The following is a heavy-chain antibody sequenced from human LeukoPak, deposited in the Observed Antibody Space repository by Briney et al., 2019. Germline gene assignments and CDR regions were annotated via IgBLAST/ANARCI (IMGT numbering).Heavy chain of an antibody. CDR2: IWYDGSAK. D-gene: IGHD6-19*01. V-gene: IGHV3-33*01. CDR3: ARDQGRAVASDAFDV. CDR1: GFSFGSHG. J-gene: IGHJ3*01. Sequence: GGSLRLSCAASGFSFGSHGMHWVRQAPGKGPGWGPVIWYDGSAKYYAASVKDRFTISRDNPNNRVFLEMSSLRAEDTAVYYCARDQGRAVASDAFDVWGQGTIVIVSS.